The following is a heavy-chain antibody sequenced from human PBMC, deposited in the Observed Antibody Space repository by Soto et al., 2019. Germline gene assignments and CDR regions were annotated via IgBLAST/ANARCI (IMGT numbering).Heavy chain of an antibody. CDR1: GASINIYY. D-gene: IGHD2-21*01. CDR2: INYSGSA. V-gene: IGHV4-59*01. Sequence: SETLSLTCTVSGASINIYYWTWIRQSPGKGLEWIGYINYSGSANYNPSLKSRVAISIDTSKNQFSLKLASATAADTAVYFCAREGGGGTIAFDYWGQGALVTVSS. CDR3: AREGGGGTIAFDY. J-gene: IGHJ4*02.